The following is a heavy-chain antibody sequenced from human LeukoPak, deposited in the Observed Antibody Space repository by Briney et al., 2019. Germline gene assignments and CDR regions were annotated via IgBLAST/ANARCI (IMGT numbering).Heavy chain of an antibody. D-gene: IGHD3-10*01. CDR1: GFTFSSYG. CDR3: AKDLRVRGGGFDY. V-gene: IGHV3-23*01. Sequence: GGSLRLSCAPSGFTFSSYGMSWVRQAPGKGLEWVSAISGSGGSTYYADSVKGRFTISRDNSKNTLYLQMNSLRAEDTAVYYCAKDLRVRGGGFDYWGQGTLVTVSS. CDR2: ISGSGGST. J-gene: IGHJ4*02.